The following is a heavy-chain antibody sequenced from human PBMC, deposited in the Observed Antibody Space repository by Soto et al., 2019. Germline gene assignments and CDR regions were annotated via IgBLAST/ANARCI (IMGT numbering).Heavy chain of an antibody. Sequence: GDSGRSACKAAGYTVTSSAMHGVGQAPGQRLEWMGWINAGNGNTKYSQKFQGRVTMTRDTSTSTVYMELSSLRSEDTAVYYCARDIRGELPAGNYWGQGTLVTVSS. CDR3: ARDIRGELPAGNY. CDR1: GYTVTSSA. J-gene: IGHJ4*02. V-gene: IGHV1-3*01. D-gene: IGHD1-26*01. CDR2: INAGNGNT.